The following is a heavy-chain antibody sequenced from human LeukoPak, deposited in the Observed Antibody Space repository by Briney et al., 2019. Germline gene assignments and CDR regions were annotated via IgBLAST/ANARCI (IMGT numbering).Heavy chain of an antibody. D-gene: IGHD3-22*01. CDR1: GYTFNTSY. V-gene: IGHV1-46*02. J-gene: IGHJ3*02. CDR2: INPSAGST. CDR3: ARGPAADSSGYYASDGAFDI. Sequence: ASVKVSCKASGYTFNTSYMHWVRQAPGQGLEWMGIINPSAGSTGYAQNCQGRVTMPRDTSTSTVYMELSSLRSEDTAVYDCARGPAADSSGYYASDGAFDIWGQGTMVTVSS.